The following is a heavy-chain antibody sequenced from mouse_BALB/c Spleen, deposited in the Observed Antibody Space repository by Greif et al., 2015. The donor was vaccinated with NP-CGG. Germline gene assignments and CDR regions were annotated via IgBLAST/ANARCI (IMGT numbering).Heavy chain of an antibody. CDR2: INPSTGYT. CDR1: GYTFTSYW. J-gene: IGHJ1*01. V-gene: IGHV1-7*01. CDR3: ATGTYFDV. Sequence: QVQLQQSGAELAKPGASVKMSCKASGYTFTSYWMHWVKQRPGQGLEWIGYINPSTGYTEYNQKFKDKATLTADKSSSTACMQLSSLTSEDPAVYYCATGTYFDVWGAGTTVTVSS. D-gene: IGHD4-1*01.